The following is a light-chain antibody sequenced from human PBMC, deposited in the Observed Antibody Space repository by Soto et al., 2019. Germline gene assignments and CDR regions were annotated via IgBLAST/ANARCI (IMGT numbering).Light chain of an antibody. V-gene: IGLV2-14*01. Sequence: QSALTQPASVSGSPGQSITISCTGTSSDVGGYNYVSWYQQHPGKAPKLMIYEVSNRPSGVSNRFSGSKSGNTASLTISGLQAEDEADYYCQSYDTGLLGLLFGTGTKLTVL. CDR1: SSDVGGYNY. J-gene: IGLJ2*01. CDR3: QSYDTGLLGLL. CDR2: EVS.